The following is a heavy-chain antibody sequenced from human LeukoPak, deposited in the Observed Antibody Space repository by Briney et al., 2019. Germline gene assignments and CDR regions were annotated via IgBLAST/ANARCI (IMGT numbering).Heavy chain of an antibody. CDR2: IRSKAYGGTT. J-gene: IGHJ4*02. CDR3: TRDKPFWVTEGYFDY. Sequence: GGSLRLSCTASGFTFGDYAMSWVRQAPGKGLEWVGFIRSKAYGGTTEYAASVKGRSTISRDDSKSIAYLQMNSLKTEDTAVYYCTRDKPFWVTEGYFDYWGQGTLVTVSS. D-gene: IGHD2-21*02. V-gene: IGHV3-49*04. CDR1: GFTFGDYA.